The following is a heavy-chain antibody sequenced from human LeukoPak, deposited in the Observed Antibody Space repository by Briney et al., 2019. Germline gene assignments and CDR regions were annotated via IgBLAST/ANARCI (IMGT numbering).Heavy chain of an antibody. CDR2: INPNSGGT. Sequence: ASVKVSCKASGYTFTGYYMHWVRQAPGQGLEWMGWINPNSGGTNYAQKFQGRVTMTRDTSISTAYMELSRLRSDDTAVYYCAKAPTRYDSSGYYDYWGQGTLVTVSS. D-gene: IGHD3-22*01. CDR3: AKAPTRYDSSGYYDY. CDR1: GYTFTGYY. V-gene: IGHV1-2*02. J-gene: IGHJ4*02.